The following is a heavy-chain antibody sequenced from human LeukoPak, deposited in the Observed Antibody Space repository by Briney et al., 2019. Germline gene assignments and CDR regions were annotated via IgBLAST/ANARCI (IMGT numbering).Heavy chain of an antibody. Sequence: GGSLRLSCAASGFPFSSYSMNWVRQAPGKGLEWVSSISSSSSYIYYADSVKGRFTISRDNAKNSLYLQMDSLRAEDTAVYYCARDPTGESDLWGRGTLVTVSS. CDR3: ARDPTGESDL. CDR2: ISSSSSYI. V-gene: IGHV3-21*01. CDR1: GFPFSSYS. D-gene: IGHD1-1*01. J-gene: IGHJ2*01.